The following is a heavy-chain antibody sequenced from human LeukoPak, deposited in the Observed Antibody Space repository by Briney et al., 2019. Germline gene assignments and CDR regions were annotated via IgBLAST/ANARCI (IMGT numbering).Heavy chain of an antibody. CDR3: ARDVDGYKSRSFDI. V-gene: IGHV4-59*01. Sequence: SETLSLTCIVSGGSISSYYWSWIRQPPGKGLEWIGYIYYSGSTNYNPSLKSRVTISVDTSKNQFSLKLSSVTAADTAVYYCARDVDGYKSRSFDIWGQGTMVTVSS. CDR2: IYYSGST. CDR1: GGSISSYY. J-gene: IGHJ3*02. D-gene: IGHD5-24*01.